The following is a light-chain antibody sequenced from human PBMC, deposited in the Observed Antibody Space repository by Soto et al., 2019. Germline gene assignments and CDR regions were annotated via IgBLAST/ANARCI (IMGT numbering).Light chain of an antibody. CDR2: FTS. CDR3: QQYNTWPLT. V-gene: IGKV3-15*01. J-gene: IGKJ4*01. Sequence: EIVMTQSPATLSVSPGERATLSCRASQSLSNHLAWYQQKPGQAPRLLIYFTSTRATGIPARFSGSGSGTDFTLTISSLQSEDFAVYYCQQYNTWPLTFGGGTKLETK. CDR1: QSLSNH.